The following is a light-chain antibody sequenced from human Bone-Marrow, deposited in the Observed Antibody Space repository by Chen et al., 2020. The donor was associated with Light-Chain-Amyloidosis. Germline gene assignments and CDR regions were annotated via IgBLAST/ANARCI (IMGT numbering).Light chain of an antibody. CDR2: RNN. CDR3: AAWDGSLSGYV. CDR1: SPNIGIHY. V-gene: IGLV1-47*01. Sequence: QPLLPQPPSASGTPGQRLTISCSGASPNIGIHYEYWYQHFPGAAPNLPIHRNNQRPSGVPDRFSASKSGTAAFLAISGLRSEDEADYYCAAWDGSLSGYVFGTGTKVIVL. J-gene: IGLJ1*01.